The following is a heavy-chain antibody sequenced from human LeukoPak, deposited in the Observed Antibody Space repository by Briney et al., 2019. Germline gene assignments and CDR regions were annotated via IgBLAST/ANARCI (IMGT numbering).Heavy chain of an antibody. J-gene: IGHJ4*02. CDR1: GFTFDDYA. CDR2: ISWNSGSI. V-gene: IGHV3-9*01. D-gene: IGHD3-9*01. Sequence: GGSLRLSCAASGFTFDDYAMHWVRQAPGKGLEWVSGISWNSGSIGYADSVKGRFTISRDNAKNSLYLQMNSLRAEDTALYYCAKASYYDILTGPLDYWGQGTLVTVSS. CDR3: AKASYYDILTGPLDY.